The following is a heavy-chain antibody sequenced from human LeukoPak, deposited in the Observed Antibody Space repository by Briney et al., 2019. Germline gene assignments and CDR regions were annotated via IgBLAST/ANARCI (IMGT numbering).Heavy chain of an antibody. J-gene: IGHJ6*02. V-gene: IGHV3-7*01. CDR1: GFKFKNYW. Sequence: GGSLRLSCAVSGFKFKNYWMTWVRQAPGKGLGWVTTIKPDGNEKYYVDSVKGRFTIARDNAKNSLYLQMNSLRVEDTSVYYCARGHYGMDVWGQGTTVTVSS. CDR2: IKPDGNEK. CDR3: ARGHYGMDV.